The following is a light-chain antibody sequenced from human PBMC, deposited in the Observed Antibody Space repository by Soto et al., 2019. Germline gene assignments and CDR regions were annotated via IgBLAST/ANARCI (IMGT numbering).Light chain of an antibody. J-gene: IGKJ1*01. CDR2: DAS. Sequence: EIVLTQSPSTLSLSSGESATLSCRARQSVSSYFAWYQQKPGQAPRLLIYDASNRATGIPDRFSGSGSGTDFTLTITILEPEDIAMYYCQRYDSFRTFGQGTKVDI. CDR1: QSVSSY. V-gene: IGKV3-11*01. CDR3: QRYDSFRT.